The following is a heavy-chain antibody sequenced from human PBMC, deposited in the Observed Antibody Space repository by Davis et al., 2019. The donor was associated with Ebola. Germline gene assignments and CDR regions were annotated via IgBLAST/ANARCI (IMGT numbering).Heavy chain of an antibody. CDR3: ARVRYYYGMDV. J-gene: IGHJ6*02. Sequence: MPSETLSLTCAVYGGSFSGYYWSWIRQPPGKGLEWIGETNHSGSTNYNPSLKSRVTISVDTSKNQFSLKLSSVTAADTAVYYCARVRYYYGMDVWGQGTTVTVSS. CDR1: GGSFSGYY. V-gene: IGHV4-34*01. CDR2: TNHSGST.